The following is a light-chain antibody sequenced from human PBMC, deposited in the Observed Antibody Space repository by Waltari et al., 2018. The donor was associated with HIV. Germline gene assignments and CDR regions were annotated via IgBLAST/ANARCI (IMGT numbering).Light chain of an antibody. CDR1: QSVSSY. J-gene: IGKJ2*01. V-gene: IGKV3-11*01. CDR3: HQYGGSPLT. Sequence: DIVLTQSPATLSLSPGERATLPCSASQSVSSYLAWYQHKPGQAPRLLIYAASNRASVIPARFSGSGSGTDFTLAISSLETEEFAVDFCHQYGGSPLTFGQGTKLEI. CDR2: AAS.